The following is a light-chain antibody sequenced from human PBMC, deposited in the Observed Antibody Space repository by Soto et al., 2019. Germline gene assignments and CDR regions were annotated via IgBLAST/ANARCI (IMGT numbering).Light chain of an antibody. CDR3: QQYDNLPLT. V-gene: IGKV1-39*01. Sequence: DIQMTQSPSSLSASVGDRVTITCRASQSISSYLNWYRQKPGKAPKLLIYAASSLQSGVPSRFSGSGSGTDFTLTISSLQPEDIATYYCQQYDNLPLTFGGGTKVEIK. CDR2: AAS. CDR1: QSISSY. J-gene: IGKJ4*01.